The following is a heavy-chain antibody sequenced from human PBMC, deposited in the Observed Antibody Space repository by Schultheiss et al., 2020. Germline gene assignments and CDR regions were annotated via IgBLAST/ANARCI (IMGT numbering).Heavy chain of an antibody. D-gene: IGHD6-19*01. V-gene: IGHV4-39*02. CDR2: IYTSGST. Sequence: SQTLSLTCTVSGGSISSSSYYWGWIRQPPGKGLEWIGSIYTSGSTNYNPSLKSRVTMSVDTSKNQFSLKLSSVTAADTAVYYCARDLAVGSGSSGWYDYWGQGTLVTVSS. CDR3: ARDLAVGSGSSGWYDY. CDR1: GGSISSSSYY. J-gene: IGHJ4*02.